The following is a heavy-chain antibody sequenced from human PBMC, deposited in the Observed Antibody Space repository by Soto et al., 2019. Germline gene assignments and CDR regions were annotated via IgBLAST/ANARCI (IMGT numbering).Heavy chain of an antibody. J-gene: IGHJ4*02. D-gene: IGHD3-16*02. CDR2: IYYSGST. CDR3: ARASRDSGVWGSYRYTFDY. CDR1: CGSISSGDYY. Sequence: SETLSLTCTVSCGSISSGDYYWSWIRQPPGKGLEWIGYIYYSGSTYYNPYLKSRVTISVDTSKNQFSLKLSSVTAADTAVYYCARASRDSGVWGSYRYTFDYWGQGNPVTASS. V-gene: IGHV4-30-4*01.